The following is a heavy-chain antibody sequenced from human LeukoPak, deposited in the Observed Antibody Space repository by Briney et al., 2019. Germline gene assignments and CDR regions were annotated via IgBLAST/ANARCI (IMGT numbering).Heavy chain of an antibody. CDR2: ISGSGAGT. J-gene: IGHJ4*02. Sequence: GGSLRLSCAAFGFSFSNCAMSWVRQAPGMGLEWVSAISGSGAGTNYADSVKGRFSISRDNSKNTLYLQMNSLRAEDTAVYYCAKNGRDDHDRYFFDFWAREPWSPSPQ. CDR3: AKNGRDDHDRYFFDF. CDR1: GFSFSNCA. D-gene: IGHD3-9*01. V-gene: IGHV3-23*01.